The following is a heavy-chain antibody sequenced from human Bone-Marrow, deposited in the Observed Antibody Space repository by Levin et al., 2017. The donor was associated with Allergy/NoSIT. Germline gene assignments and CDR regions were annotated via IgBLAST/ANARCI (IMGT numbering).Heavy chain of an antibody. Sequence: GESLKISCAASGFTFSSYAMHWVRQAPGKGLEWVAVISYDGSNKYYADSVKGRFTISRDNSKNTLYLQMNSLRAEDTAVYYCARDNHLSSGWALYYYYYGMDVWGQGTTVTVSS. CDR2: ISYDGSNK. CDR1: GFTFSSYA. CDR3: ARDNHLSSGWALYYYYYGMDV. V-gene: IGHV3-30-3*01. D-gene: IGHD6-19*01. J-gene: IGHJ6*02.